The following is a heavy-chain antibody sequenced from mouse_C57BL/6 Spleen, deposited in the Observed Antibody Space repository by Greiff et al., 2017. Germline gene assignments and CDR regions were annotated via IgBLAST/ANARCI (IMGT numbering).Heavy chain of an antibody. D-gene: IGHD2-1*01. CDR3: ARDGNPSHYYAMDY. Sequence: VQLQQSGPELVKPGASVKISCKASGYAFSSSWMNWVKQRPGKGLEWIGRIYPGDGDTNYNGKFKGKATLTADKSSSTAYMQLSSLTSEDSAVYFCARDGNPSHYYAMDYWGQGTSVTVSS. V-gene: IGHV1-82*01. CDR1: GYAFSSSW. J-gene: IGHJ4*01. CDR2: IYPGDGDT.